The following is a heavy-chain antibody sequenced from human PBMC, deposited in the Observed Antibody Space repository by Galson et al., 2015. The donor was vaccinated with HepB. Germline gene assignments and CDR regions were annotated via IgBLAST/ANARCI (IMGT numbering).Heavy chain of an antibody. J-gene: IGHJ4*02. CDR2: ISGPSTST. V-gene: IGHV3-23*01. CDR3: AKNRTNYFDS. Sequence: SLRLSCAASGFRFDNSAMGWVRQAPGQGLEWVATISGPSTSTNSADSVKGRFIISRGNSQNILYLQMNSLRVEDTAVYFCAKNRTNYFDSWGRGTLVTVSS. CDR1: GFRFDNSA. D-gene: IGHD1-14*01.